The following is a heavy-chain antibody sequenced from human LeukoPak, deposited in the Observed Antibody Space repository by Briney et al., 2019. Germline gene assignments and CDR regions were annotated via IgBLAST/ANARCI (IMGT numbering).Heavy chain of an antibody. V-gene: IGHV4-34*01. Sequence: SETLSLTCAVFGGSFNPYYWTWIRQPPGKGLEWIGEINHSEGASYNPSLKSRVTISVDTSKNQFSLRLSSVTAADTAVYYCARYVRGSSSSCFDYWGQGTLVTVSS. J-gene: IGHJ4*02. CDR3: ARYVRGSSSSCFDY. CDR1: GGSFNPYY. CDR2: INHSEGA. D-gene: IGHD6-13*01.